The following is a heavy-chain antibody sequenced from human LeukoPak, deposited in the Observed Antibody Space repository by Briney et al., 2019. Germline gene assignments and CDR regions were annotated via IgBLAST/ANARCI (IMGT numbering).Heavy chain of an antibody. D-gene: IGHD3-10*01. CDR2: ISSSSSYI. V-gene: IGHV3-21*01. Sequence: GGSLRLSCAASGFTFSSYSMNWVRQAPGKGLEWVSSISSSSSYIYYADSVKGRFTISRDNAKNSLYLQMNSLRAEDTAVYYCARVTMVRHPRGYGMDVWGQGTTVTVSS. J-gene: IGHJ6*02. CDR3: ARVTMVRHPRGYGMDV. CDR1: GFTFSSYS.